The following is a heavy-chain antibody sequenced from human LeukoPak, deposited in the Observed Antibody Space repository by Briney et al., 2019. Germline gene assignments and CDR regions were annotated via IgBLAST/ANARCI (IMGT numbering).Heavy chain of an antibody. CDR3: ARQGARIAARPGAFDY. V-gene: IGHV4-39*01. J-gene: IGHJ4*02. Sequence: SETLSLTCTVSGGSISSSSYYWGWIRQPPGKGLEWIGSIYYSGSTYYNPSLKSRVTISVDTSKNQFSLKLSSVTAADTAVYYCARQGARIAARPGAFDYWGQGTLVTVSS. CDR2: IYYSGST. CDR1: GGSISSSSYY. D-gene: IGHD6-6*01.